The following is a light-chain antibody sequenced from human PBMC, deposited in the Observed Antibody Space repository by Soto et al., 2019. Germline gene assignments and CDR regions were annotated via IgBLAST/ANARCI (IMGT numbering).Light chain of an antibody. V-gene: IGKV3-11*01. CDR2: DAS. CDR1: QSVSNY. J-gene: IGKJ1*01. Sequence: DIVVTQSPATLSLSPGERVTLSCRASQSVSNYLAWYQQKPGQAPRLLIYDASNRATGIPARFSGSGSGTDFTLTISSLEPEDFAVYCCQQRSNWPGTFGQGTQVDIK. CDR3: QQRSNWPGT.